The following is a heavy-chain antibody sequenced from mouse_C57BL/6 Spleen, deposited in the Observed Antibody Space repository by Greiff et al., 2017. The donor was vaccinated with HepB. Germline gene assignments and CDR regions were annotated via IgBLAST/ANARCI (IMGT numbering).Heavy chain of an antibody. Sequence: VQLKQSGPVLVKPGASVKMSCKASGYTFTDYYMNWVKQSHGKSLEWIGVINPYNGGTSYNQKFKGKATLTVDKSSSTAYMELNSLTSEDSAVYYCAREGDYYGSTYWGQGTLVTVSA. CDR1: GYTFTDYY. D-gene: IGHD1-1*01. CDR2: INPYNGGT. V-gene: IGHV1-19*01. CDR3: AREGDYYGSTY. J-gene: IGHJ3*01.